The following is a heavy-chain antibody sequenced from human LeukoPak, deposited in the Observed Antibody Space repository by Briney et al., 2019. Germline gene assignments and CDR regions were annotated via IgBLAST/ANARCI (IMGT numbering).Heavy chain of an antibody. Sequence: GGSLRLSCAASGFTFSSYAMHWVRQAPGKGLEWVAVISYDGSNKYYADSVKGRFTISRDNSKNTLYLQMNSLRAEDTAVCYCARGWDFTMIVVVPYWGQGTLVTVSS. D-gene: IGHD3-22*01. CDR3: ARGWDFTMIVVVPY. J-gene: IGHJ4*02. CDR1: GFTFSSYA. V-gene: IGHV3-30*04. CDR2: ISYDGSNK.